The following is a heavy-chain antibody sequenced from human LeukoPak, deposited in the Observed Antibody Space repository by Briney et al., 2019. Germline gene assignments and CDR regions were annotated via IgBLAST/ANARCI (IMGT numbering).Heavy chain of an antibody. D-gene: IGHD3-16*01. CDR3: AKGGGWDTDALIRTHGYYFDY. CDR2: ISGSGGST. J-gene: IGHJ4*02. Sequence: PGGSLRLSCAASGFTFSSYAMSWVRQAPGKGLEWVSAISGSGGSTYYADSVKGRFTISRDNSKNTLYLQMNSLRAEDTAVYYCAKGGGWDTDALIRTHGYYFDYWGQGTLVTVSS. CDR1: GFTFSSYA. V-gene: IGHV3-23*01.